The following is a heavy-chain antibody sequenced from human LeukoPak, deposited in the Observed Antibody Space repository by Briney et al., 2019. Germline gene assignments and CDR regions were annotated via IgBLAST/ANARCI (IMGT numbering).Heavy chain of an antibody. CDR1: GFTFSSYA. CDR2: ISYDGSNK. D-gene: IGHD1-26*01. Sequence: GGSLRPSCAASGFTFSSYAMHWVRQAPGKGLEWVAVISYDGSNKYYADSVKGRFTISRDNAKNSLYLQMNSLRAEDTAVYYCAREMEVGYYGMDVWGQGTTVTASS. CDR3: AREMEVGYYGMDV. J-gene: IGHJ6*02. V-gene: IGHV3-30-3*01.